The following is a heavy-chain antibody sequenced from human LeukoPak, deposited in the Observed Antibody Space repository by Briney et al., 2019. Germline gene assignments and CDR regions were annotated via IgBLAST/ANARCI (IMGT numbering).Heavy chain of an antibody. CDR1: GGSISSGSYY. CDR2: IYYSGST. D-gene: IGHD5-12*01. J-gene: IGHJ4*02. Sequence: SETLSLTCTVSGGSISSGSYYWGWIRQPPGKGLEWIGSIYYSGSTYYNPSLKSRVTISVDTSKNQFSLKLSSVTAADTAVYYCAKGGYIGPFDYWGQGTLVTVSS. V-gene: IGHV4-39*07. CDR3: AKGGYIGPFDY.